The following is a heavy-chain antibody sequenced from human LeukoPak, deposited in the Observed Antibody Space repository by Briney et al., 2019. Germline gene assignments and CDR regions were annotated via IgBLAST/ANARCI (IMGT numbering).Heavy chain of an antibody. CDR3: ARPAYDFWSGYPPRAYYYYYMDV. V-gene: IGHV1-18*01. J-gene: IGHJ6*03. D-gene: IGHD3-3*01. CDR1: GYTFTSYG. CDR2: ISAYNGNT. Sequence: ASVKVSCKASGYTFTSYGISWVRQAPGQGLEWMGWISAYNGNTNYAQKLQGRVTMTTDTSTSTAYMELRSLRSDDTAVYYCARPAYDFWSGYPPRAYYYYYMDVWGKGTTVTVCS.